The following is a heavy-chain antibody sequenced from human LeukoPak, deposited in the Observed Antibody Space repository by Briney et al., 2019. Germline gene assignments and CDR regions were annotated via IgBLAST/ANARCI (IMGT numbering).Heavy chain of an antibody. J-gene: IGHJ4*02. CDR2: ISYDGSNK. V-gene: IGHV3-30*18. CDR3: AKDKSAGATMYFDY. D-gene: IGHD1-26*01. CDR1: GFTFSSYG. Sequence: GGSLRLSCAASGFTFSSYGMHWVRQAPGKGLEWVAVISYDGSNKYYADSVKGRFTISRDNSKNTLYLQMNSLRAEDTAVYYCAKDKSAGATMYFDYWGQGTLVTVSS.